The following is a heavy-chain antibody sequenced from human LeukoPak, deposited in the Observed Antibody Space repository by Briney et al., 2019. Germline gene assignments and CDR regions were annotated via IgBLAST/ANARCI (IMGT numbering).Heavy chain of an antibody. Sequence: PGRSLRLSCAASGFTFSNYGMHWVRQAPGKGLEWVAIISYDGSNEYYADSVKGRFTISRDKSKNTLYLQMHSLRAEDTAVYYCARAPWSSGWYNFDYWGQGTLVTVSS. D-gene: IGHD6-19*01. J-gene: IGHJ4*02. CDR1: GFTFSNYG. V-gene: IGHV3-30*03. CDR2: ISYDGSNE. CDR3: ARAPWSSGWYNFDY.